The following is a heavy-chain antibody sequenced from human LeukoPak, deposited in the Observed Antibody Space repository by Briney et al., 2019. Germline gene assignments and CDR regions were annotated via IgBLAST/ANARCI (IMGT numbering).Heavy chain of an antibody. CDR3: ARDGTAAGLYFDS. CDR1: GFTFSDYW. Sequence: GGSLRLSCAVSGFTFSDYWMNWVRQAPGKGLEWVASINQNGGEKSYVDSVKGRFTISRDNPKNSLYLQMSSLRAEDTAVYYCARDGTAAGLYFDSWGQGTLVTVSS. J-gene: IGHJ4*01. CDR2: INQNGGEK. D-gene: IGHD6-13*01. V-gene: IGHV3-7*01.